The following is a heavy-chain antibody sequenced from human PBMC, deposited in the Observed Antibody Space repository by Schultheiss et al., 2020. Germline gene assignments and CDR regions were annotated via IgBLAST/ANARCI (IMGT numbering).Heavy chain of an antibody. D-gene: IGHD2-15*01. J-gene: IGHJ4*02. CDR2: ISGSGGST. CDR1: GFTFSTYA. Sequence: GGSLRLSCAASGFTFSTYAMTWVRQAPGKGLERVSTISGSGGSTFYADSVKGRFTISRDNSKNTLYLEMNSLRAEDTAVYYCAKDVEAAGFDYWGQGTLVTVSS. V-gene: IGHV3-23*01. CDR3: AKDVEAAGFDY.